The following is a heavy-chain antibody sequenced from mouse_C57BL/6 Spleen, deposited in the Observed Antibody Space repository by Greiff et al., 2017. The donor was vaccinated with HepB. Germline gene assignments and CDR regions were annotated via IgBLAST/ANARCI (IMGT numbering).Heavy chain of an antibody. J-gene: IGHJ3*01. CDR2: ILPGSGST. CDR3: ARGRTDYYGSRRGFAY. CDR1: GYTFTGYW. Sequence: VQLQQSGAELMKPGASVKLSCKATGYTFTGYWIEWVKQRPGHGLEWIGEILPGSGSTNYNEKFKGKATFTADTSSNTAYMQLSSLTTEDSAIYYCARGRTDYYGSRRGFAYWGQGTLVTVSA. V-gene: IGHV1-9*01. D-gene: IGHD1-1*01.